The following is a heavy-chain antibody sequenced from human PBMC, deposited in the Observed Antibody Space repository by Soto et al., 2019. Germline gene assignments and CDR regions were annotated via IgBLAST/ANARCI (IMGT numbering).Heavy chain of an antibody. CDR3: ARHVLRFLEWSYTEWAGAFDI. J-gene: IGHJ3*02. CDR1: GFTFSSYS. V-gene: IGHV3-21*01. CDR2: ISSSSSYI. D-gene: IGHD3-3*01. Sequence: EVQLVESGGGLVKPGGSLRLSCAASGFTFSSYSMNWVRQAPGKGLEWVSSISSSSSYIYYADSVKGRFTISRDNAKNSLYLQMNSLSAEDTAVYYCARHVLRFLEWSYTEWAGAFDIWGQGTMVTVSS.